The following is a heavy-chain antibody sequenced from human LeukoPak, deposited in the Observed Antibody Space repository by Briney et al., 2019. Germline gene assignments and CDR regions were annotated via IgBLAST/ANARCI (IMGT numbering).Heavy chain of an antibody. CDR1: GFTFSSYE. CDR3: AGEHWDFDY. CDR2: ISSSGNNI. V-gene: IGHV3-48*03. D-gene: IGHD7-27*01. J-gene: IGHJ4*02. Sequence: GGSLRPSCAASGFTFSSYEMNWVRQTPGKGLEWVSYISSSGNNIYYADSVKGRFTISRDNAKNSLYLQMNSLRAGDTAVYYCAGEHWDFDYWGQGTLVTVSS.